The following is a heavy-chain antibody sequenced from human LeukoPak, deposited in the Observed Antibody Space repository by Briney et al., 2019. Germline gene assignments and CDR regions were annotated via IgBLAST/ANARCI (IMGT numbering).Heavy chain of an antibody. J-gene: IGHJ4*02. CDR3: ARGIDTSGWYDFDY. CDR1: GFTFSDYY. V-gene: IGHV3-11*04. CDR2: ISSSGSNI. D-gene: IGHD6-19*01. Sequence: GGSLRLSCAASGFTFSDYYMSWIRQAPGKGLGWVSYISSSGSNIYSADSVKGRFTISRDNAKNSLYLQMNSLRAEDTAAYYCARGIDTSGWYDFDYWGQGTLVTVSS.